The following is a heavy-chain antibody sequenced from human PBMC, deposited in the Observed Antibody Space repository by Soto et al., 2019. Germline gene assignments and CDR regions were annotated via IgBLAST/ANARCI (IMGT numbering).Heavy chain of an antibody. D-gene: IGHD3-10*01. J-gene: IGHJ4*02. Sequence: EVQLVESGGGLVQPGGSLRLSCAVSGFTFSSYWMHWVRQAPGEGLVWVSRINTDGSSTSYADSVKGRFTISRDNAKNTLYLQMSSLRVVDTAMYYCAKRGVDTFGLSYWGQGTLVTVSS. CDR2: INTDGSST. V-gene: IGHV3-74*02. CDR3: AKRGVDTFGLSY. CDR1: GFTFSSYW.